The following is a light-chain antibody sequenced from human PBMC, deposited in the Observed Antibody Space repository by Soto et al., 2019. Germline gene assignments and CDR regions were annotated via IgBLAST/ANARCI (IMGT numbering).Light chain of an antibody. CDR1: QSISSW. V-gene: IGKV1-5*01. CDR3: QQYNTYSGT. Sequence: IHMTPFPFPPSAHVGGRVTITCRAGQSISSWLAWYQQKPGKAPKLLIYDASSLESGVPSRFSGSGSGTEFTLTISSLQPDDFATYYCQQYNTYSGTCGQGTKVDI. CDR2: DAS. J-gene: IGKJ1*01.